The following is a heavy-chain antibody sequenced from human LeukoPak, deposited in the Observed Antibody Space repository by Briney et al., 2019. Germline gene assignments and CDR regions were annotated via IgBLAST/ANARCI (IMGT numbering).Heavy chain of an antibody. V-gene: IGHV3-64*01. J-gene: IGHJ4*02. D-gene: IGHD6-19*01. CDR2: IGYGGDT. CDR1: GFTISSDS. CDR3: ARVGGSGSFDS. Sequence: PGGSLRLSCAASGFTISSDSMHWIRQAPGKGLEYVPAIGYGGDTYYANSVKGRFTISRDISKNTLYLQMGSLRPEDMAVYYCARVGGSGSFDSWGQGTLVSVSS.